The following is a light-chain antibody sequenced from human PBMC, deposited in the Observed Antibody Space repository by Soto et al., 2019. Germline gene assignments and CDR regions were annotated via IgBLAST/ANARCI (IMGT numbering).Light chain of an antibody. J-gene: IGKJ1*01. CDR2: GAS. CDR1: QSVSSN. CDR3: QQYNNWPPKT. V-gene: IGKV3-15*01. Sequence: EIVMTQSPATLSVSPGERATLSCRASQSVSSNLAWYQQKPGQAPRLLIYGASTRATGIPARFSGSGSGTEFTLTISSLQSEDFADYYCQQYNNWPPKTFGQGTKVEIQ.